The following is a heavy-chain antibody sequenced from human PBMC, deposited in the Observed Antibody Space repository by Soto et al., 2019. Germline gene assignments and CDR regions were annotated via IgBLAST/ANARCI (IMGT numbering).Heavy chain of an antibody. Sequence: QVQLQESGPGLVKPSETLSLTCTVSGGSVSSGSYYWSWIRQPPGKGLEWIGYIYYSGSTNYNPSLKSRVTISVDTSKNQFSLKLSSVTAADTAVYYCARGSRTISDHWGQGTLVTVSS. J-gene: IGHJ5*02. CDR1: GGSVSSGSYY. CDR2: IYYSGST. CDR3: ARGSRTISDH. D-gene: IGHD3-3*01. V-gene: IGHV4-61*01.